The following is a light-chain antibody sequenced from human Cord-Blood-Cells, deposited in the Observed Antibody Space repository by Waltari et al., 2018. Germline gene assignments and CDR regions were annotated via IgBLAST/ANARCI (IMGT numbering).Light chain of an antibody. CDR2: AAS. CDR3: QQSYSTPLT. V-gene: IGKV1-39*01. Sequence: DIQMTQSPSSLSASVGDRVTITCRASQRISSYLNWYQQKPGKAPKLLIYAASSLQSGVPSRFSGSGSGTDFTHTISSLQPEDVATYYCQQSYSTPLTFGGGTKVEIK. J-gene: IGKJ4*01. CDR1: QRISSY.